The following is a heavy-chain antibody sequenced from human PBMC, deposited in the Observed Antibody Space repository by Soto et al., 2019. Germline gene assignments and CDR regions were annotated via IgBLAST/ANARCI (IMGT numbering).Heavy chain of an antibody. Sequence: LVAASETLSLTCTVSGGSISSYYWSWIRQPAGKGLEWIGRIYTSGSTNYNPSLKSRVTMSVDTSKNQFSLKLSSVTAADTAVYYCARDPEAHSSGYYFDYWGQGTLVTVSS. J-gene: IGHJ4*02. CDR3: ARDPEAHSSGYYFDY. CDR1: GGSISSYY. D-gene: IGHD3-22*01. V-gene: IGHV4-4*07. CDR2: IYTSGST.